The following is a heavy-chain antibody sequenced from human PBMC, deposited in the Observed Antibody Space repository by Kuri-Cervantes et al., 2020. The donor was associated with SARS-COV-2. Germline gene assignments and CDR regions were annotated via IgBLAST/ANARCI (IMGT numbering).Heavy chain of an antibody. CDR1: GGSISSYY. V-gene: IGHV4-4*07. CDR3: ASQYYDFWSGYCHWFDP. D-gene: IGHD3-3*01. J-gene: IGHJ5*02. Sequence: GSLRLSCTVSGGSISSYYWSWIRQPAGKGLEWIGRIYTSGSTNYNPSLKSRVTMSVDTSKNQFSLKLSSVTAADTAVYYCASQYYDFWSGYCHWFDPWGQGTLVTVSS. CDR2: IYTSGST.